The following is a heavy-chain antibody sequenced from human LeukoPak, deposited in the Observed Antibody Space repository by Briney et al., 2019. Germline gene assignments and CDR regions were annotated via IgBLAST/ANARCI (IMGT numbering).Heavy chain of an antibody. Sequence: SETLSLTCTVSGGSISSGGYYWNWIRQPAGKGLEWVGRIYSSGSTNYNPSLKSRVTMSGDTSKNQFSLKLSSVTAADTAVYYCARGYFNILTGYYIDYWGQGTLVTVSS. J-gene: IGHJ4*02. V-gene: IGHV4-61*02. CDR3: ARGYFNILTGYYIDY. CDR1: GGSISSGGYY. D-gene: IGHD3-9*01. CDR2: IYSSGST.